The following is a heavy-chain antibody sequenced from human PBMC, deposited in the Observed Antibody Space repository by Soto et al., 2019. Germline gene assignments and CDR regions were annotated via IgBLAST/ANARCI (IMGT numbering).Heavy chain of an antibody. CDR3: TTGIYGDYVKDY. D-gene: IGHD4-17*01. J-gene: IGHJ4*02. Sequence: EVQLVESGGGLVKPGGSLRLSCAASGFTFSNAWMSWVHQAPGKGLEWVGRIKSKTDGGTTDYAAPVKGRFTISRDGSKNTLYLQMNSLKTEDTAVYYCTTGIYGDYVKDYWGQGTLVTVSS. CDR1: GFTFSNAW. V-gene: IGHV3-15*01. CDR2: IKSKTDGGTT.